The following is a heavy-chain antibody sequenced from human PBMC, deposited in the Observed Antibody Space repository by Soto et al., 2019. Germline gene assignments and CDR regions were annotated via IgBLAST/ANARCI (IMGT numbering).Heavy chain of an antibody. CDR1: GGSMSGYY. CDR2: VYYTGRT. V-gene: IGHV4-59*01. Sequence: QVQLQESGTGLVKPSETLSLTCRVSGGSMSGYYWSWFRLAHGKGLEWIGYVYYTGRTNYNPSLQSRVRISVDTSNKHFSLSLSLVTAADTAVYFCARSIAVPSGHIDHWGQGIRVTISS. D-gene: IGHD6-6*01. CDR3: ARSIAVPSGHIDH. J-gene: IGHJ4*02.